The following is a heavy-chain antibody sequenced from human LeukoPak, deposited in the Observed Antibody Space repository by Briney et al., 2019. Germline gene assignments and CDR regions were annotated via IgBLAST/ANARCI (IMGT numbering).Heavy chain of an antibody. CDR2: IISSSSTI. CDR3: ARDDAMIVAV. Sequence: GRSLRLSCAASGFTFSSYSMNWVRQAPGKGLEWVSYIISSSSTIYYADSVKGRFTISRDNAKNSLYLQKNSLRDEDTAVYYCARDDAMIVAVWGQGTLVTVSS. CDR1: GFTFSSYS. D-gene: IGHD3-22*01. V-gene: IGHV3-48*02. J-gene: IGHJ4*02.